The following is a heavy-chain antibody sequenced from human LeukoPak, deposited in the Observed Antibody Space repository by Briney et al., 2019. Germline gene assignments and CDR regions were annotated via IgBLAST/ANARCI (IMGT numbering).Heavy chain of an antibody. CDR3: ARELNYDSSGYYFDY. V-gene: IGHV1-2*02. Sequence: ASVKVSCKASGYTFTVYFMHWVRQAPGQGLEWMXXXXPNSGGTNYAQKFQGRVTMTRDTSISTAYMELSRLRSDDTAVYYCARELNYDSSGYYFDYWGQGTLVTVSS. CDR1: GYTFTVYF. CDR2: XXPNSGGT. J-gene: IGHJ4*02. D-gene: IGHD3-22*01.